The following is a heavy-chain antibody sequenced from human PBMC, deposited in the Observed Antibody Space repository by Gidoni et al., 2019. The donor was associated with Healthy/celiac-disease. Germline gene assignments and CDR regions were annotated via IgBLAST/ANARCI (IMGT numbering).Heavy chain of an antibody. D-gene: IGHD1-7*01. CDR3: ARGATTPFLAYYYYMDV. J-gene: IGHJ6*03. Sequence: VQLQESGPGLVQPSETLSLTCTVSGASLSRYYWNWIRQPAGKGLEWIGRIYTSGSTNYNPSLKSRVTMSVDTAKNQFSLKLSSVTAADTAVYYCARGATTPFLAYYYYMDVWGKGTTVTVSS. CDR1: GASLSRYY. CDR2: IYTSGST. V-gene: IGHV4-4*07.